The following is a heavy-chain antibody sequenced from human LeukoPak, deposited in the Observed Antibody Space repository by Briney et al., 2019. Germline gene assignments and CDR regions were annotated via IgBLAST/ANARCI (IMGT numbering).Heavy chain of an antibody. Sequence: SETLSLTCTVSGGSISNYYWSWIRQPPGKGLEWIGYIYSSGSTYYNPSLKSRVTISVDTSKNQFSLKLSSVTAADTAVYYCARGPYYYDSSGAFDYWGQGTLVTVSS. J-gene: IGHJ4*02. D-gene: IGHD3-22*01. V-gene: IGHV4-59*12. CDR1: GGSISNYY. CDR2: IYSSGST. CDR3: ARGPYYYDSSGAFDY.